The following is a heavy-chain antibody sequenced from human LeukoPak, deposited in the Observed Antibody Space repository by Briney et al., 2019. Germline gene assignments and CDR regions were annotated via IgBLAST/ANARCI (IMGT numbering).Heavy chain of an antibody. D-gene: IGHD3-16*01. J-gene: IGHJ4*02. CDR3: ARMGYYFDY. V-gene: IGHV4-34*01. CDR1: GGSFSGYY. Sequence: PSETLSLTCAVYGGSFSGYYWSCIRQPPGKGLEWIGEINHSGSTNYNPSLKSRVTISVDTSKNQFSLKLSSVTAADTAVYYCARMGYYFDYWGQGTLVTVSS. CDR2: INHSGST.